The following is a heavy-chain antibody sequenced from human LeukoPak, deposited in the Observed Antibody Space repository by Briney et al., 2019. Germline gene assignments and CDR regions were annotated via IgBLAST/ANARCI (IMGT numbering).Heavy chain of an antibody. D-gene: IGHD6-19*01. CDR1: GYTFIGYY. V-gene: IGHV1-2*06. J-gene: IGHJ4*02. CDR2: INPNSGGT. CDR3: ARTPLAGLERVDGFDY. Sequence: ASVKVSCKASGYTFIGYYIHWVRQAPGQGLEWMGRINPNSGGTSYAQKFQGRGTMTKDTSITTAYMDLSSLRSDDTAVYYCARTPLAGLERVDGFDYWGQGILVTVSS.